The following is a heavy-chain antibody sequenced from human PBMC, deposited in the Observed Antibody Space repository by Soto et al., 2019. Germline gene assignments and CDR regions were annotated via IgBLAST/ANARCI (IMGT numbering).Heavy chain of an antibody. CDR2: IIPILGET. CDR1: GTIFSSYT. J-gene: IGHJ6*02. D-gene: IGHD2-15*01. Sequence: QVQLVQSGAEVKKPGSSVRVSCKASGTIFSSYTISSVRQAPGQGLEWMGRIIPILGETNSAQQSQDRVTLXXDKARTTACMELNSLRLEDTALYCCARGVGGRVDDWGQGTTGTVAS. V-gene: IGHV1-69*08. CDR3: ARGVGGRVDD.